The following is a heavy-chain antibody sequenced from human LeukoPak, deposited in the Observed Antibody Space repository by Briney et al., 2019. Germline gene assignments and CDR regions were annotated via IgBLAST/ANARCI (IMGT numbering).Heavy chain of an antibody. V-gene: IGHV1-2*06. CDR2: INPNSGGT. J-gene: IGHJ4*02. CDR3: ARDSGEMATPYDY. Sequence: ASVKVSCKASGYTFTGYYMHWVRQAPGQGLEWMGRINPNSGGTNYAQKFQGRVTMTRDTSISTAYMELSRLRSDDTAVYYCARDSGEMATPYDYWGQGTLVTVSS. D-gene: IGHD5-24*01. CDR1: GYTFTGYY.